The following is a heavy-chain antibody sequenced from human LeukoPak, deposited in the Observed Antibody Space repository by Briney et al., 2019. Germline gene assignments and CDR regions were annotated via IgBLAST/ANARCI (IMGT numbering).Heavy chain of an antibody. CDR1: GASTDTYH. CDR2: IYSSGST. Sequence: SETLSLTCTVSGASTDTYHWNWIRQPAGKGLEWIGRIYSSGSTNYNPSLKGRVTMSVETSTNQVSLKVTSVTAADTAVYYCASGADAFETSGDYFDYWGQGTLVTVSS. J-gene: IGHJ4*02. CDR3: ASGADAFETSGDYFDY. D-gene: IGHD7-27*01. V-gene: IGHV4-4*07.